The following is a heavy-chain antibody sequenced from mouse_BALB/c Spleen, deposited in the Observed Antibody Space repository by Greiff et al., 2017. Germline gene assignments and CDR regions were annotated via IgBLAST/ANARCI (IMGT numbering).Heavy chain of an antibody. D-gene: IGHD1-1*01. CDR1: GFSLPSYG. V-gene: IGHV2-9*02. CDR2: IWAGGST. Sequence: VKLVESGPGLVAPSQSLSITCTVSGFSLPSYGVHWVRQPPGKGLEWLGVIWAGGSTNYNSALMSRLSISKDNSKSQVFLIMNSLQTDDTAMYYCVRGGYGSSYQAWFAYRGQGTLVTVSA. J-gene: IGHJ3*01. CDR3: VRGGYGSSYQAWFAY.